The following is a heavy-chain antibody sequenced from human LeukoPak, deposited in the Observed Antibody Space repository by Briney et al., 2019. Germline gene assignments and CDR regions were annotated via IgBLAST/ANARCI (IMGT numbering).Heavy chain of an antibody. CDR1: GFTFSSYA. Sequence: PGGSLRLSCAASGFTFSSYAMSWVRQAPGKGLEWVSAISGSGGSTYYADSVKGRFTISRDNAKNSLYLQMNSLRAEDTAVYYCARSVTAVGGFDIWGQGTMVTVSS. CDR2: ISGSGGST. CDR3: ARSVTAVGGFDI. J-gene: IGHJ3*02. D-gene: IGHD2-21*02. V-gene: IGHV3-23*01.